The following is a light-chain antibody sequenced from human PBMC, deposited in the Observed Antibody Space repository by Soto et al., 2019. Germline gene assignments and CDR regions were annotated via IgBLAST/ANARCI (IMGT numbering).Light chain of an antibody. CDR2: EVS. CDR3: SSYASSSTL. Sequence: QSALTQPASVSGSPGQSITISCTGTSSDVGAYNYVSWYQQHPGKAPKLIIYEVSNRPSGVSNRFSVSKSGNTASLTISGLQAEDEADYYCSSYASSSTLFGGGTKLTVL. CDR1: SSDVGAYNY. J-gene: IGLJ2*01. V-gene: IGLV2-14*01.